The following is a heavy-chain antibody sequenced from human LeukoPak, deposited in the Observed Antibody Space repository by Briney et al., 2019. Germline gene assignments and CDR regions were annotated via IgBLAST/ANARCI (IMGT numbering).Heavy chain of an antibody. CDR1: GFTFSGHW. V-gene: IGHV3-7*01. CDR2: INQGGSDK. Sequence: GGSLRLSCAASGFTFSGHWMSWDRQAPGKGLEWVANINQGGSDKYYVDSVKGRLTISRDNANNLLYLQMNSLRGEDTAVYYCTRDRSRAEDDWGQGTLVTVSS. D-gene: IGHD1-14*01. CDR3: TRDRSRAEDD. J-gene: IGHJ4*02.